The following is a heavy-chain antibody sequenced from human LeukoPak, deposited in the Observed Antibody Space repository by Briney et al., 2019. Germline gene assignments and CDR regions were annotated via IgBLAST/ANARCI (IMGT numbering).Heavy chain of an antibody. D-gene: IGHD1-26*01. CDR1: GGSISSYY. Sequence: PSETLSLTCTVSGGSISSYYWSWIRQPPGKGLEWIGYIYYSGSTNYNPSLKSRVTISVDTSKNQFSLKLSSVTAAGTAVYYCARGYLRARHKGEYYFDYWGQGTLVTVSS. J-gene: IGHJ4*02. CDR3: ARGYLRARHKGEYYFDY. V-gene: IGHV4-59*01. CDR2: IYYSGST.